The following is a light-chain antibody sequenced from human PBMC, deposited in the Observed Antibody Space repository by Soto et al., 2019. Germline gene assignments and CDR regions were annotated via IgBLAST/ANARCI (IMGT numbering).Light chain of an antibody. CDR1: QSVGST. J-gene: IGKJ1*01. CDR2: GAF. Sequence: IVMTQSPATLSVSPGERATLSCRASQSVGSTVAWYQQKPGQAPRLLIYGAFARATGIPARFSGSGSGTEFTLTISSLQSEDFAVYYCQQYKDWPTTFGQGTKVE. CDR3: QQYKDWPTT. V-gene: IGKV3-15*01.